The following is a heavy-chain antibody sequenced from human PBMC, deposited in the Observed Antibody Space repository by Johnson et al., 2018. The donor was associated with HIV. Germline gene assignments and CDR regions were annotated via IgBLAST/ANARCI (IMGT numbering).Heavy chain of an antibody. V-gene: IGHV3-30*09. CDR3: ASQSEQWLGAFDI. J-gene: IGHJ3*02. Sequence: VQLVESGGGVVQPGGSLRLSCAASGFTFRSYPMHWVRQAPGKGLEWMAVVSYNEDKKYYADSVKGRFAISRDNSKNTLYLQMNSLRAEDTAVYYCASQSEQWLGAFDIWGQGTMVTVSS. CDR1: GFTFRSYP. CDR2: VSYNEDKK. D-gene: IGHD6-19*01.